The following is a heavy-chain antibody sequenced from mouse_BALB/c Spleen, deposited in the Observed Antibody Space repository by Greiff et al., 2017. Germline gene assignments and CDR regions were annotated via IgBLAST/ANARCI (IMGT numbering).Heavy chain of an antibody. V-gene: IGHV2-6-4*01. J-gene: IGHJ3*01. CDR2: IWGGGST. D-gene: IGHD2-10*01. CDR1: GFSLSRYS. CDR3: ARNEAYYGNYGAY. Sequence: VQLKESGPGLVAPSQSLSITCTVSGFSLSRYSVHWVRQPPGKGLEWLGMIWGGGSTDYNSALKSRLSISKDNSKSQVFLKMNSLQTDDTAMYYCARNEAYYGNYGAYWGQGTLVTVSA.